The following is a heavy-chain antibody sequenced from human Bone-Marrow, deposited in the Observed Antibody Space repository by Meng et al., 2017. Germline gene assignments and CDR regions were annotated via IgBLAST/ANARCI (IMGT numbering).Heavy chain of an antibody. CDR2: INPNSGGT. D-gene: IGHD1-26*01. J-gene: IGHJ4*02. CDR3: AREVGRWELAFDY. CDR1: GYTFTGYY. Sequence: QVVRVQSGAEGKKPGASVKVSCKASGYTFTGYYMHWVRQAPGQGLEWMGWINPNSGGTNYAQKFQGRVTMTRDTSISTAYMELSRLRSDDTAVYYCAREVGRWELAFDYWGQGTLVTVSS. V-gene: IGHV1-2*02.